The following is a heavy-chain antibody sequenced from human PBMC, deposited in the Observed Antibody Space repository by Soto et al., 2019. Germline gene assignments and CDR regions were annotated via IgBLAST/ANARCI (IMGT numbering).Heavy chain of an antibody. J-gene: IGHJ5*02. Sequence: WESXRLSCAASGFTFSSHNISGLRQAPGKGLEWVSSISSSGSYIYYADSLKGRFTISRDNAKSSLFLQMNSLRAEDKAMYYCARDPTAEKGLIDHWGRGALVTVSS. V-gene: IGHV3-21*01. CDR1: GFTFSSHN. CDR2: ISSSGSYI. CDR3: ARDPTAEKGLIDH.